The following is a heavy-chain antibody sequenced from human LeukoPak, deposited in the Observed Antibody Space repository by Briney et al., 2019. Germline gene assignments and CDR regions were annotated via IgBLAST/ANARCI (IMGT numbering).Heavy chain of an antibody. V-gene: IGHV1-2*02. CDR2: INPNSGGT. J-gene: IGHJ6*03. Sequence: ASVKVSCKASGYTFTGYYMHWVRQAPGQGLEWMGWINPNSGGTNYAQKFQGRVTMTRDTSVSTAYMELSRLRSDDTAVYYCAREGRSSIAARVYYYYYYMDVWGKGTTVTVSS. D-gene: IGHD6-6*01. CDR1: GYTFTGYY. CDR3: AREGRSSIAARVYYYYYYMDV.